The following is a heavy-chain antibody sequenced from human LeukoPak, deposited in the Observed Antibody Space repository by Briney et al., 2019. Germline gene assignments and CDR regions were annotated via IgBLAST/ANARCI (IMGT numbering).Heavy chain of an antibody. CDR3: AREDCSGGSCSYYMDV. J-gene: IGHJ6*03. V-gene: IGHV1-2*02. D-gene: IGHD2-15*01. CDR1: GFTFTAYH. Sequence: ASVKVSCKASGFTFTAYHMHWVRQAPGQGLEWMGWINPNSGGANYAQKFQGRVTMTRDTSISTAYMELSGLRSDDTAVYYCAREDCSGGSCSYYMDVWGKGTTVTVSS. CDR2: INPNSGGA.